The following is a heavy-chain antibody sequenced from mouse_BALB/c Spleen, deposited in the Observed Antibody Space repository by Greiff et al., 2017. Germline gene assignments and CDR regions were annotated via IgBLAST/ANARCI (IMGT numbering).Heavy chain of an antibody. Sequence: EVHLVESGGGLVKPGGSLKLSCAASGFTFSSYTMSWVRQTPEKRLEWVATISSGGSYTYYPDSVKGRFTISRDNAKNTLYLQMSSLKSEDTAMYYCTREGTTATLFDYWGQGTTLTVSS. D-gene: IGHD1-2*01. CDR1: GFTFSSYT. CDR2: ISSGGSYT. CDR3: TREGTTATLFDY. V-gene: IGHV5-6-4*01. J-gene: IGHJ2*01.